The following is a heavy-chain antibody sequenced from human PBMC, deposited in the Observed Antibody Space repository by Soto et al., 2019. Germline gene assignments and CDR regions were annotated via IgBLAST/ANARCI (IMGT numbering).Heavy chain of an antibody. V-gene: IGHV1-3*01. Sequence: APVKASSKASGDTFTSYAMHCLRQAPGQRLEWMGWINAGNGKTKYSQKFQGRVTITRETSGSTAYMELSSLRSEDTAVYYCARSIVVVTALDYWGQGTLVSVSS. J-gene: IGHJ4*02. CDR3: ARSIVVVTALDY. D-gene: IGHD2-21*02. CDR2: INAGNGKT. CDR1: GDTFTSYA.